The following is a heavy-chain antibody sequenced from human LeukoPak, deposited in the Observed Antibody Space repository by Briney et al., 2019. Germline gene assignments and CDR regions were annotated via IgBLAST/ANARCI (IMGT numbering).Heavy chain of an antibody. CDR3: ARTYYYDSSGYYYGY. J-gene: IGHJ4*02. CDR1: GYSFTCYW. CDR2: IYPGDSDT. V-gene: IGHV5-51*01. D-gene: IGHD3-22*01. Sequence: GESLKISCKGSGYSFTCYWIGWVRRMPGKGLEWMGIIYPGDSDTRYSPSFQGQVTISADKSISTAYLQWSSLKASDTAMYYCARTYYYDSSGYYYGYWGQGTLVTVSS.